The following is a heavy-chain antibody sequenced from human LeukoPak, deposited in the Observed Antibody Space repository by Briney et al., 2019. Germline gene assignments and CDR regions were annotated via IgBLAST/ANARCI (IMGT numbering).Heavy chain of an antibody. V-gene: IGHV4-34*01. CDR2: INHSGST. Sequence: SETLSLTCAVYGGSFSGYYWSWIRQPPGKGLEWIGEINHSGSTNYSPSLKSRVTISVDTSKNQFSLKLSSVTAADTAVYYCARAGEGYGHVRDFDYWGQGTLVTVSS. J-gene: IGHJ4*02. CDR3: ARAGEGYGHVRDFDY. D-gene: IGHD5-18*01. CDR1: GGSFSGYY.